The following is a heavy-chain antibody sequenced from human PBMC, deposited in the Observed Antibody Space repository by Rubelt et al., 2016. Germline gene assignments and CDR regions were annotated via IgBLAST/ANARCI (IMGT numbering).Heavy chain of an antibody. Sequence: EVQLLESGGGLVQPGGSLRLSCAASGFTFSNYAMSWVRPAPGKRLEWVSGISAAGGSTSNVHSVKGRFTVSRDNSKNTLYLQMNSLRAEDTAVYYCAKTRDYGDYYFDYWGQGTLVTVSS. D-gene: IGHD4-17*01. V-gene: IGHV3-23*01. J-gene: IGHJ4*02. CDR3: AKTRDYGDYYFDY. CDR2: ISAAGGST. CDR1: GFTFSNYA.